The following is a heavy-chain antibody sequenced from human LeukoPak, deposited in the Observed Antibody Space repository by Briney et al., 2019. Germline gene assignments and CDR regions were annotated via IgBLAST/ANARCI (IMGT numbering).Heavy chain of an antibody. V-gene: IGHV4-59*08. CDR1: GGSISSYY. J-gene: IGHJ3*02. D-gene: IGHD3-22*01. CDR3: ARPLIVWSKGAFDI. CDR2: IYYSGST. Sequence: PSETLSLTCTVAGGSISSYYWSWIRQPPGKGLEWIGYIYYSGSTNYNPSLKSRVTISVDTSKNQFSLKLSSVTAADTAVYYCARPLIVWSKGAFDIWGQGTMVTVSS.